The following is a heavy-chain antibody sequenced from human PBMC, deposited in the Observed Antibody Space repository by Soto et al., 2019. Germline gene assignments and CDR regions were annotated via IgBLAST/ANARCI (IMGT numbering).Heavy chain of an antibody. CDR1: GFAFSTYA. CDR2: ISGSGDST. V-gene: IGHV3-23*01. Sequence: VQLLESGGGLVQPGGSLRLSCAASGFAFSTYAMSWVRQAPGKGLEWVSAISGSGDSTYYADSVKGRFTISRDNSKNTLYLQMNSLRPEDTAVYYCARGLRSTVDVWGQGTTVTVSS. D-gene: IGHD2-15*01. J-gene: IGHJ6*02. CDR3: ARGLRSTVDV.